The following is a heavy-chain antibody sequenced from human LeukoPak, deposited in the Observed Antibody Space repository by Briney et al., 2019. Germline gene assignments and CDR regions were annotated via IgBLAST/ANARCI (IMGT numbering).Heavy chain of an antibody. CDR3: AKPSSGRGSSACFDY. V-gene: IGHV3-30-3*02. J-gene: IGHJ4*02. CDR1: GFTFSSYA. D-gene: IGHD6-13*01. Sequence: PGGSLRLSCAASGFTFSSYAMHWVRQAPGKGLEWVAVISYDGSNKYYADSVKGRFTISRDNSKNTLYLQMNSLRAEDTAVYYCAKPSSGRGSSACFDYWGQGTLVTVSS. CDR2: ISYDGSNK.